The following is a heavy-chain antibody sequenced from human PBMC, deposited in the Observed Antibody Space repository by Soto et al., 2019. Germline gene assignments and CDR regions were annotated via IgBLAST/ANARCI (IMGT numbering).Heavy chain of an antibody. V-gene: IGHV4-30-4*01. J-gene: IGHJ4*02. D-gene: IGHD5-18*01. CDR1: GGSISSGDYY. CDR3: ARFYRDTAMATLDY. Sequence: SETLSLTCTVSGGSISSGDYYWSWIRQPPGKGLEWIGYIYYSGSTYYNPSLKSRVTISVDTSKNQFSLKLSSVTAADTAVYYCARFYRDTAMATLDYWGQGTLVTVSS. CDR2: IYYSGST.